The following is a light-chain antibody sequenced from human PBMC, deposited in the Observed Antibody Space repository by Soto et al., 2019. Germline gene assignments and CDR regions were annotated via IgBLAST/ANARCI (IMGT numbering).Light chain of an antibody. CDR1: SSDVGGYYY. CDR3: SSYTSSNTFYV. CDR2: QVS. J-gene: IGLJ1*01. Sequence: QSVLTQPASVSGSPGQSITISCTGTSSDVGGYYYVSWYQHHPGKAPKLMIYQVSNRPSGVSNRFSGSKSGNTASLTISGLQAEDEADHYCSSYTSSNTFYVFGTGTKVTVL. V-gene: IGLV2-14*01.